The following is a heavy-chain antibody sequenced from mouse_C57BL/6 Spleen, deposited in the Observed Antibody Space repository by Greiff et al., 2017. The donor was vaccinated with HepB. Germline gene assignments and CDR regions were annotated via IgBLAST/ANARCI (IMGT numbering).Heavy chain of an antibody. CDR2: IYPGDGDT. J-gene: IGHJ4*01. D-gene: IGHD2-4*01. CDR1: GYAFSSSW. Sequence: QVQLQQSGPELVKPGASVKISCKASGYAFSSSWMNWVKQRPGKGLEWIGRIYPGDGDTNYNGKFKGKATLTADKSSSTAYMQLSSLTSEDSAVYFCARKGNYDYDSTAMDYWGQGTSVTVSS. V-gene: IGHV1-82*01. CDR3: ARKGNYDYDSTAMDY.